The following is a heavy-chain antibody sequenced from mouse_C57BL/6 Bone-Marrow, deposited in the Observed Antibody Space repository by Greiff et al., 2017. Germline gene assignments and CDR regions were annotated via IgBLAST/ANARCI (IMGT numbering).Heavy chain of an antibody. Sequence: QVQLKQPGAELVMPGASVKLSCKASGYTFTSYWMHWVKQRPGPGLEWIGEIDPSDSYTNYNQKFKGKSTLTVDKSSSTAYMQLSSLTSEDYAVYYCARDGYYPPRFAYWGQGTLVTVSA. J-gene: IGHJ3*01. CDR2: IDPSDSYT. CDR3: ARDGYYPPRFAY. V-gene: IGHV1-69*01. CDR1: GYTFTSYW. D-gene: IGHD2-3*01.